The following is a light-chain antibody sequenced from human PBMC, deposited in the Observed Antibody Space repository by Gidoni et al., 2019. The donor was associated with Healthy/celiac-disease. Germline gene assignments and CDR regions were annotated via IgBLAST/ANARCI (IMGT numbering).Light chain of an antibody. CDR1: QSVSSCY. J-gene: IGKJ4*01. Sequence: EIVMPHFPGTLSLSPGERATHSCRASQSVSSCYLAWYQQKPGQAPRLLIYGSSSRATGIPDRFSGRWSGTDFTLTISILEPEDCAVYYCQQYGSSPLTFGGGTKVEIK. V-gene: IGKV3-20*01. CDR2: GSS. CDR3: QQYGSSPLT.